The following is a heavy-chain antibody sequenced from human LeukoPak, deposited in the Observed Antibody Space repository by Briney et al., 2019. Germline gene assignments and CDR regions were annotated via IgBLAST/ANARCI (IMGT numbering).Heavy chain of an antibody. V-gene: IGHV3-7*01. D-gene: IGHD3-22*01. Sequence: PGGSLRLSCAASGFTFSSYWMSWVRQAPGKGLEWVANIKQDGSEKYYVDSVKGRFTISRDNAKNSLYLQMNSLGAEDTAVYYCARDRPNYYDSSGIFDYWGQGTLVTVSS. J-gene: IGHJ4*02. CDR3: ARDRPNYYDSSGIFDY. CDR1: GFTFSSYW. CDR2: IKQDGSEK.